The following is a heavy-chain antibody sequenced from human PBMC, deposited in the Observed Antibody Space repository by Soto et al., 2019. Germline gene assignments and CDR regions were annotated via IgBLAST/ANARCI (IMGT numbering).Heavy chain of an antibody. V-gene: IGHV3-33*01. Sequence: QVQLVESGGGVVQPGRSLRLSCAASGFTFSSYGMHWVRQAPGKGLEWVAVIWYDGSNKYYADSVKGRFTISRDNXKIXLYLQMNSLRAEDTAVYYCARDFYTGTTPYYGMDVWGQGTTVTVSS. CDR1: GFTFSSYG. D-gene: IGHD1-7*01. CDR2: IWYDGSNK. J-gene: IGHJ6*02. CDR3: ARDFYTGTTPYYGMDV.